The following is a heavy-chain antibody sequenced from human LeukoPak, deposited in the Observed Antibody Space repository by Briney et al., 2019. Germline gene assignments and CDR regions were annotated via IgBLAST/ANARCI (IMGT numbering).Heavy chain of an antibody. CDR2: IYSDGGT. Sequence: GGSLRLSCAASGFTVSNNYMSWVRQAPGKGLEWVSVIYSDGGTFYSDSVKGQFTISRDYFKNTLYLQMNSLRADDTAVYYCARDSSGPAFWGQGTLVTVSS. CDR1: GFTVSNNY. CDR3: ARDSSGPAF. J-gene: IGHJ4*02. V-gene: IGHV3-53*01. D-gene: IGHD6-19*01.